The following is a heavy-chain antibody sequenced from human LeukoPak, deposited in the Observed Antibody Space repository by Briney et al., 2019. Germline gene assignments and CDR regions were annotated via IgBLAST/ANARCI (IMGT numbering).Heavy chain of an antibody. CDR2: IYYSGST. J-gene: IGHJ4*02. Sequence: PSETLSLTCTVSGGSISSGDYYWSWIRQPPGKGLEWIGYIYYSGSTYYNPSLKSRVTISVDTSKNQFSLKLSSATAADTAVYYCASDTNYYGSDYWGQGTLVTVSS. CDR3: ASDTNYYGSDY. V-gene: IGHV4-30-4*01. CDR1: GGSISSGDYY. D-gene: IGHD3-10*01.